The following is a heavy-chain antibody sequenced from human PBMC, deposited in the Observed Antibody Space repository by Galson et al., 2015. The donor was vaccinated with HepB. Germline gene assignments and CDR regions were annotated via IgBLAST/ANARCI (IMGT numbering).Heavy chain of an antibody. CDR1: GFTFSDYY. J-gene: IGHJ6*02. V-gene: IGHV3-11*06. CDR2: ISSSSSYT. CDR3: AREWFGEYGMDV. Sequence: SLRLSCAASGFTFSDYYMSWIRQAPGKGLEWVSYISSSSSYTNYADSVKGRFTISRDNAKNSLYLQMNSLRAEDTAVYYCAREWFGEYGMDVWGQGTTVTVSS. D-gene: IGHD3-10*01.